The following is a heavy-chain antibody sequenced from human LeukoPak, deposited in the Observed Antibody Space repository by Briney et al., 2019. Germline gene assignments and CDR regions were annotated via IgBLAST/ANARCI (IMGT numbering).Heavy chain of an antibody. Sequence: GESLKISCKGSGYTFDTYWIAGVRQMPGKGLEWMGIIYPGDSDTRYSPSFQGQVTISADKSTSTAYLQWSTLKASDTAMYYCARRRGSAGWLDPWGQGTLVTVSS. V-gene: IGHV5-51*01. CDR3: ARRRGSAGWLDP. CDR2: IYPGDSDT. CDR1: GYTFDTYW. J-gene: IGHJ5*02. D-gene: IGHD5-12*01.